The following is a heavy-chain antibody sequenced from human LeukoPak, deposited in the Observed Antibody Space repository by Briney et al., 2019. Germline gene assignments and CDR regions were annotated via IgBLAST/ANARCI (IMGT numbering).Heavy chain of an antibody. V-gene: IGHV4-34*01. CDR3: ARGRYSSGGSCLGGKWFDP. CDR2: INHSGST. J-gene: IGHJ5*02. D-gene: IGHD2-15*01. CDR1: GGSFSGYY. Sequence: SETLSLTCAVYGGSFSGYYWSWIRQPPAKGLEWIGEINHSGSTNYNPSLKSRVTISVDTSKNQFSLKLSSVTAADTAVYYCARGRYSSGGSCLGGKWFDPWGQGTLVTVSS.